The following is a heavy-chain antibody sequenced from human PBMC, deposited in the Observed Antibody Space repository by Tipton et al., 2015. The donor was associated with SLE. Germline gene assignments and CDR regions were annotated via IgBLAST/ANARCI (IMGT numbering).Heavy chain of an antibody. D-gene: IGHD6-6*01. J-gene: IGHJ4*02. CDR2: INHSGGT. CDR1: GGSFSGNY. Sequence: TLSLTCAVYGGSFSGNYWIWIRQPPGKGLEWIGEINHSGGTNYNSSLKSRVTISADTSKNQFSLNLSSVTAADTAVYYCARMMYSSSSVPFDYWGLGTLVTVSS. CDR3: ARMMYSSSSVPFDY. V-gene: IGHV4-34*01.